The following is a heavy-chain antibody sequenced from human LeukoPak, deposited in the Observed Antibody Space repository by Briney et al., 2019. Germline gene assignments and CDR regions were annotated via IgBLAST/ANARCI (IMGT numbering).Heavy chain of an antibody. D-gene: IGHD3-10*01. CDR2: ISGSGGNT. V-gene: IGHV3-23*01. CDR3: AKIGGSGSYYFLGDHYYFAY. CDR1: GFTFSSSA. J-gene: IGHJ4*02. Sequence: GGSLRLSCAASGFTFSSSAMSWVRQAPGKGLEWVSAISGSGGNTYYADSVKGRFIISRDNSKNTLFLQMNSLRAEDTAVYYCAKIGGSGSYYFLGDHYYFAYWGQGTLVTVSS.